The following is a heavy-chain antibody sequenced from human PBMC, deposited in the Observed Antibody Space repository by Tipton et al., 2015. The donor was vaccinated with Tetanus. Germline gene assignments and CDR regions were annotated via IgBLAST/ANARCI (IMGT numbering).Heavy chain of an antibody. V-gene: IGHV3-23*01. CDR1: GFTFSSYA. Sequence: LSLTCAASGFTFSSYAMSWVRQAPGKGLEWVSAISGSGGSTYYADSVKGRFTISRDNSKNTLYLQMNSLRAEDTAVYYCAKDQLVHCSGGSCYWGWFDPWGQGTLVTVSS. CDR3: AKDQLVHCSGGSCYWGWFDP. D-gene: IGHD2-15*01. J-gene: IGHJ5*02. CDR2: ISGSGGST.